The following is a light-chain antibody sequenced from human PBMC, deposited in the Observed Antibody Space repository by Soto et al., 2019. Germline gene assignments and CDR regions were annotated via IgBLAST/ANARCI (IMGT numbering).Light chain of an antibody. Sequence: EIVLTQSPCTLSLSPGERATLSCRASQSVSSSYLAWYQQKPGQTPRLLIYGASSRATGIPARFSGSGSGTDFTLTISSLEPEDFAIYFCQQRGNWWTFGQGTKVDIK. J-gene: IGKJ1*01. CDR3: QQRGNWWT. CDR2: GAS. V-gene: IGKV3D-20*02. CDR1: QSVSSSY.